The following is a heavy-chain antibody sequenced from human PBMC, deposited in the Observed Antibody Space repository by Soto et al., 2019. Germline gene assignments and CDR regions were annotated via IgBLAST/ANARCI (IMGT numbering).Heavy chain of an antibody. Sequence: GGSLRLSCAASGFTVSSNYMSWVRQAPGKGLEWVSVIYSGGSTYYADSVKGRFTISRDNSKNTLYLQMNSLRAEDTAVYYCARDLLPVVPAAMNAFDIWGQGTMVTVSS. D-gene: IGHD2-2*01. CDR3: ARDLLPVVPAAMNAFDI. CDR1: GFTVSSNY. CDR2: IYSGGST. V-gene: IGHV3-66*01. J-gene: IGHJ3*02.